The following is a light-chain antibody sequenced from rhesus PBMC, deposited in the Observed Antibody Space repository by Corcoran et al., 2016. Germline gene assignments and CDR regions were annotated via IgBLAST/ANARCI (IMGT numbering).Light chain of an antibody. V-gene: IGKV1S14*01. J-gene: IGKJ1*01. CDR1: QGVNNY. CDR3: QQHNSFPWT. CDR2: YAS. Sequence: DIQMTQSPSSLSASVGDTVTITCRASQGVNNYLAWYQQNSGKAPKPLIYYASNLESGVPSRFSGSGSWTDFSLTIRNLQPEDFAIYYCQQHNSFPWTFGQGTKVDIK.